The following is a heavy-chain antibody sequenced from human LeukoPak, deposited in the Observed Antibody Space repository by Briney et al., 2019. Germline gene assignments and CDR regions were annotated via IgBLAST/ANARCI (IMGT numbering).Heavy chain of an antibody. CDR1: GYTFTKYY. CDR3: ARETKQLVTSYYYYYYMDV. V-gene: IGHV1-46*01. J-gene: IGHJ6*03. CDR2: INPRGGST. Sequence: GASVKVSCKASGYTFTKYYIHWVRQAPGQGLEWMGIINPRGGSTIYSQKFQGRVAMTRDMSTSTVYMELSSLRSEDMAVYYCARETKQLVTSYYYYYYMDVWGKGTTVTVSS. D-gene: IGHD6-13*01.